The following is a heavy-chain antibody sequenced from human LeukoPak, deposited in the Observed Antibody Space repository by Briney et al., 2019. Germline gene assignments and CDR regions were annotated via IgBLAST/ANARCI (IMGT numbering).Heavy chain of an antibody. CDR3: ARDVIGYCSSTSCRRGAFDY. J-gene: IGHJ4*02. Sequence: SETLSLTCTVSGGSISSGDYYWSWIRQPPGKGLEWIGSIYYSGSTYYNPSLKSRVTISVDTSKNQFSLKLSSVTAADTAVYYCARDVIGYCSSTSCRRGAFDYWGQGTLVTVSS. V-gene: IGHV4-39*02. CDR2: IYYSGST. CDR1: GGSISSGDYY. D-gene: IGHD2-2*01.